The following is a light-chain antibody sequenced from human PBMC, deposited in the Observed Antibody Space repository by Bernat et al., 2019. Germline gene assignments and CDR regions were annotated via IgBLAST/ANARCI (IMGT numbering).Light chain of an antibody. V-gene: IGLV2-23*01. CDR1: SSDVGTYNL. CDR3: CSYADSSTYV. J-gene: IGLJ1*01. CDR2: EGS. Sequence: QSALTQPASVSGSPGQSITISCTGTSSDVGTYNLVSWYQHHPGKAPKVMIYEGSKRPSGVSNRFSGSKSGNTASLTISGLQAEDEADYYCCSYADSSTYVFGSGTKVTVL.